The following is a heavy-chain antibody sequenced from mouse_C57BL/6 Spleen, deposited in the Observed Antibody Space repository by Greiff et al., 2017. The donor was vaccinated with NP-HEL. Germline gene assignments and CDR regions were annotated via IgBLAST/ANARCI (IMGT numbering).Heavy chain of an antibody. CDR2: ISYDGSN. CDR1: GYSITSGYY. CDR3: ARDDYGNYRFAY. V-gene: IGHV3-6*01. D-gene: IGHD2-1*01. Sequence: ESGPGLVKPSQSLSLTCSVTGYSITSGYYWNWIRQFPGNKLEWMGYISYDGSNNYNPSLKNRISITRDTSKNQFFLKLNSVTTEDTATYYCARDDYGNYRFAYWGQGTLVTVSA. J-gene: IGHJ3*01.